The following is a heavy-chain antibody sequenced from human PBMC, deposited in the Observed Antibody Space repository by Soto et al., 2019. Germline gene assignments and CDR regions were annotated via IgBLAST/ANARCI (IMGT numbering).Heavy chain of an antibody. V-gene: IGHV4-30-4*01. Sequence: SETLSLTCTVSGGSISSGDYYWSWIRQPPGKGLEWIGYIYYSGSTYYNPSLKSRVTISVDTSKNQFSLKLSSVTAADTAVYYCARGTYCTNGVCYGGRYYYGMDVWGQGTAVTVSS. CDR2: IYYSGST. J-gene: IGHJ6*02. CDR3: ARGTYCTNGVCYGGRYYYGMDV. D-gene: IGHD2-8*01. CDR1: GGSISSGDYY.